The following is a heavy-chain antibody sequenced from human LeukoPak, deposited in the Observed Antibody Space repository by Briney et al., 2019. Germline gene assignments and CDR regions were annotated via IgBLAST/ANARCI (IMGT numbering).Heavy chain of an antibody. Sequence: SETLSLTCAVSGGSISSSNWWSWVRQPPGKGLEWIGYIYYSGSTNYNPSLKSRVTISVDTSKNQFSLKLSSVTAADTAVYYCARVRLGGGAFDIWGQGTMVTVSS. CDR3: ARVRLGGGAFDI. CDR1: GGSISSSNW. D-gene: IGHD3-16*01. V-gene: IGHV4-4*02. J-gene: IGHJ3*02. CDR2: IYYSGST.